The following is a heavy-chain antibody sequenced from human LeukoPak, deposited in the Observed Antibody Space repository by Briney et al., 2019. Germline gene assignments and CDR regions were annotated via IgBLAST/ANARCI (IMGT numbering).Heavy chain of an antibody. CDR2: ISAYNGNT. D-gene: IGHD5-12*01. Sequence: ASVKVSCKASGYTFTSYAMNWVRQAPGQGLEWMGWISAYNGNTNYAQKLQGRVTMTTDTSTSTAYMELRSLRSDDTAVYYCARDRATVATSRFDYWGQGTLVTVSS. CDR1: GYTFTSYA. CDR3: ARDRATVATSRFDY. V-gene: IGHV1-18*01. J-gene: IGHJ4*02.